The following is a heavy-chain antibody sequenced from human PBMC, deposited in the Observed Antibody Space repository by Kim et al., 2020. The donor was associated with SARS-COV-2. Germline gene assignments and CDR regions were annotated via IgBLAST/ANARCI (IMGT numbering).Heavy chain of an antibody. CDR2: IWYDGSNQ. V-gene: IGHV3-33*01. D-gene: IGHD3-22*01. J-gene: IGHJ6*02. CDR1: GFTFSSYG. Sequence: GGSLRLSCAASGFTFSSYGMHWVRQTPGKGLEWVAGIWYDGSNQYYADSVKGRFTISRDNSKRTLYLQMNNLRAEDTAVYYCARDQVTRQYYNDNSYYYGNYGMDLWGQGTTVTVSS. CDR3: ARDQVTRQYYNDNSYYYGNYGMDL.